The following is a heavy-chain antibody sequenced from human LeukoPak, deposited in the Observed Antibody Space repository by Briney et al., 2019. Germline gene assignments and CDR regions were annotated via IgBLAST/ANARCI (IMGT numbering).Heavy chain of an antibody. V-gene: IGHV1-2*02. CDR3: ARDMWGISLIFP. Sequence: ASVKVSCKASGYIFRGYSIHWVRQVSGEGPEWMDFINPSNGATTYAEKFQARVAMSADTSINTAYMELTGLTSDDTAMYYCARDMWGISLIFPWGQGTLVTVSS. J-gene: IGHJ4*02. CDR2: INPSNGAT. D-gene: IGHD3-10*01. CDR1: GYIFRGYS.